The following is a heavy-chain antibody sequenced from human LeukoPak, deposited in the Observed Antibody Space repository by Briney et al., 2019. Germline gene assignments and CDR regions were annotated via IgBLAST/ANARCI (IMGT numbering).Heavy chain of an antibody. CDR3: ARDAYYGSGSPQNY. V-gene: IGHV3-7*01. Sequence: TGGSLRLSCAASGFNFNTFWMTWVRQAPGKGLEWVANIKQDGSEKHYVDSVKDRFTISRDNTKNLLYLQMNSLRAEDTSVYYCARDAYYGSGSPQNYWGQGTLVTVSS. CDR2: IKQDGSEK. J-gene: IGHJ4*02. D-gene: IGHD3-10*01. CDR1: GFNFNTFW.